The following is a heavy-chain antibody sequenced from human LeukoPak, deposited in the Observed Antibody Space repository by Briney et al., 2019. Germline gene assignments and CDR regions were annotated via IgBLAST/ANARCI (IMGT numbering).Heavy chain of an antibody. D-gene: IGHD2-15*01. CDR3: ARGLRIVLGYCSGGSCYRPGWFDP. CDR2: INPNSGGT. CDR1: GYTFTGYY. J-gene: IGHJ5*02. V-gene: IGHV1-2*02. Sequence: ASVKVSCKASGYTFTGYYMHWVRQAPGQGLEWMGWINPNSGGTNYAQKFQGRVTMTRDTSISTAYMELSRLRSDDTAVYYCARGLRIVLGYCSGGSCYRPGWFDPWGQGTLVTVSS.